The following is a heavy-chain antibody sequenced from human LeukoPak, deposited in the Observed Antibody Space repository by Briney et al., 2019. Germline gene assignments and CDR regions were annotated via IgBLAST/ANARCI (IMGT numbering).Heavy chain of an antibody. CDR1: GFTFGNAW. J-gene: IGHJ4*02. D-gene: IGHD3-22*01. Sequence: GGSLRLSCAASGFTFGNAWMTWVRQAPGKGLEWVGRIKSKADAGTTDYAAPVKGRFTISRDDSKNTLYLQMNSLKTEDTAVYYCATDGGSTGYYGRSDYWGQGTLVTVSS. CDR2: IKSKADAGTT. CDR3: ATDGGSTGYYGRSDY. V-gene: IGHV3-15*01.